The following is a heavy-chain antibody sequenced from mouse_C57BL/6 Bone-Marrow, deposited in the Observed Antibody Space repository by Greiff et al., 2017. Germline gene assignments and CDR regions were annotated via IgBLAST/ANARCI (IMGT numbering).Heavy chain of an antibody. J-gene: IGHJ3*01. CDR3: ARHLYDY. D-gene: IGHD2-3*01. CDR1: GFTFSDYY. Sequence: EVKLVESGGGLVQPGGSLKLSCAASGFTFSDYYMYWVRQTPEKRLEWVAYISNGGGSTYYPDTVKGRFTISRDNAKNTLYLQMSRLKSEDTAMYYCARHLYDYWGQGTLVTVSA. V-gene: IGHV5-12*01. CDR2: ISNGGGST.